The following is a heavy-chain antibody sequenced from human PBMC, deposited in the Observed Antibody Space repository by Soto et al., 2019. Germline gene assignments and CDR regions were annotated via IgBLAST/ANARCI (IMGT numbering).Heavy chain of an antibody. D-gene: IGHD2-8*01. CDR3: ASADCTNGVCYGNAFDI. V-gene: IGHV3-66*01. CDR2: IYSGGST. CDR1: GFTVSSNY. J-gene: IGHJ3*02. Sequence: GGSLRISCAASGFTVSSNYMSWVRQDPGKGLEWVSVIYSGGSTYYADSVKGRFTIYRHNSKNTLYLQMNSLRAEDAAVYYCASADCTNGVCYGNAFDIWGKGTMVTV.